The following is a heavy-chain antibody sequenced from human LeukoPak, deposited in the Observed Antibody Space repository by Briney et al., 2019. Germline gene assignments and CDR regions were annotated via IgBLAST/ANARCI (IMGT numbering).Heavy chain of an antibody. CDR2: MNPNSGNT. CDR1: GYTFTSYD. Sequence: ASVKVSCKASGYTFTSYDINWVRQATGQGLEWMGWMNPNSGNTGYAQKFQGRVTITRNTSISTAYMELNSLRSEDTAVYYCARAPIDDSGFDYWGQGTLVTVSS. CDR3: ARAPIDDSGFDY. D-gene: IGHD1-1*01. V-gene: IGHV1-8*03. J-gene: IGHJ4*02.